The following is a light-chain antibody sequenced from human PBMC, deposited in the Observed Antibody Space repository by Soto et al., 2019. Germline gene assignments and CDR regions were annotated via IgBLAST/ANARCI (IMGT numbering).Light chain of an antibody. V-gene: IGKV1-5*01. CDR1: QSISSW. CDR2: DAS. Sequence: DIQMTQSPSTLSASVGDRVTITCRASQSISSWLAWYQQKPGKAPKLLIYDASSLESGVPSRFSGSGSGTEFPLTISSLQPDDFATYYCQQYNSYSGFTFGPGTKVDIK. CDR3: QQYNSYSGFT. J-gene: IGKJ3*01.